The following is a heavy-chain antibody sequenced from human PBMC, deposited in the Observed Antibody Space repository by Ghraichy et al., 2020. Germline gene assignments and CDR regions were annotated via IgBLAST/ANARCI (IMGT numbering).Heavy chain of an antibody. CDR3: ASSDRGYDAFDI. Sequence: SVKVSCKASGGTFSSYAISWVRQAPGQGLEWMGGIIPIFGTANYAQKFQGRVTITADESTSTAYMELSSLRSEDTAVYYCASSDRGYDAFDIWGQGTMVTVSS. CDR2: IIPIFGTA. CDR1: GGTFSSYA. V-gene: IGHV1-69*13. D-gene: IGHD6-25*01. J-gene: IGHJ3*02.